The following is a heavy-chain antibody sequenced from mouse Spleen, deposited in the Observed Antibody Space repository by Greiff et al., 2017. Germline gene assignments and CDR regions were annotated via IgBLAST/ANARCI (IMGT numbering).Heavy chain of an antibody. V-gene: IGHV3-6*01. D-gene: IGHD1-1*01. CDR1: GYSITSGYY. CDR2: ISYDGSN. J-gene: IGHJ2*01. Sequence: EVQLQESGPGLVKPSQSLSLTCSVTGYSITSGYYWNWIRQFPGNKLEWMGYISYDGSNNYNPSLKNRISITRDTSKNQFFLKLNSVTTEDTATYYCARDPVVAGDYWGQGTTLTVSS. CDR3: ARDPVVAGDY.